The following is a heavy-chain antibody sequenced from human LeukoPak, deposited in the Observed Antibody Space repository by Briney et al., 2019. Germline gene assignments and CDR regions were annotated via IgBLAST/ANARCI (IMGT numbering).Heavy chain of an antibody. CDR3: ARVMGYCTVSSCPGMDV. D-gene: IGHD2-8*02. J-gene: IGHJ6*02. CDR2: INPNSGGT. Sequence: GSSVKVSCKASGYTFTGYYMHWVRQAPGQGLEWMGWINPNSGGTNYAQKFQGRVTMPRDTSISTAYMELSRLRSDDTAVYYCARVMGYCTVSSCPGMDVWGQGTTVTVSS. CDR1: GYTFTGYY. V-gene: IGHV1-2*02.